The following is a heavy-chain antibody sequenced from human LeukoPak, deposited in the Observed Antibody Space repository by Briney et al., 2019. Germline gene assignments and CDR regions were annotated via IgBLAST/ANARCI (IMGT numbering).Heavy chain of an antibody. CDR3: ARAATVTGIDY. CDR1: GYTFTGYY. V-gene: IGHV1-2*02. J-gene: IGHJ4*02. D-gene: IGHD4-17*01. CDR2: INPNSGGT. Sequence: ASVKVSCKASGYTFTGYYMHWVRQAPGQGLEWMGWINPNSGGTNYAQDFQGRVTMTRDTSISTAYMELSRLRSDDTAVYYCARAATVTGIDYWGQGTLVTVSP.